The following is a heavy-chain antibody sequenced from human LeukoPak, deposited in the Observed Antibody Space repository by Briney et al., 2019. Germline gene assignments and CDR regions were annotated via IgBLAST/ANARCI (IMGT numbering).Heavy chain of an antibody. J-gene: IGHJ6*03. CDR2: IRSKANSYAT. Sequence: GGSLRLSCAASGFTFSSYSLNWVRQAPGKGLEWVGRIRSKANSYATAYAASVKGRFTISRDDSKNTAYLQMNSLKTEDTAVYYCTRHAVGYCSGGSCSDLLSLRGGSYYYYYYMDVWGKGTTVTVSS. V-gene: IGHV3-73*01. CDR3: TRHAVGYCSGGSCSDLLSLRGGSYYYYYYMDV. D-gene: IGHD2-15*01. CDR1: GFTFSSYS.